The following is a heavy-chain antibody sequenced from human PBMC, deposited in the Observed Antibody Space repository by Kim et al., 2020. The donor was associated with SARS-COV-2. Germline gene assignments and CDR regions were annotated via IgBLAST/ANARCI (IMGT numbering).Heavy chain of an antibody. CDR3: AAWTGNSNY. J-gene: IGHJ4*02. V-gene: IGHV3-7*03. CDR2: ISPDGSNI. Sequence: GGSLRLSCAASGFSFSNSWMNWVRQAPGKGLEWLANISPDGSNIRYVDSVKGRITISRDDAKNSLYLQMDSLRVEDTAMYYCAAWTGNSNYWGQGTLVTV. D-gene: IGHD1-7*01. CDR1: GFSFSNSW.